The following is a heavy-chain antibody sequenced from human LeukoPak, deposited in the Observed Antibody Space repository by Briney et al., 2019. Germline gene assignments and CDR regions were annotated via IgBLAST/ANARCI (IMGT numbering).Heavy chain of an antibody. J-gene: IGHJ4*02. Sequence: ASVKVSCKASGGTFSSYAISWVRQAPGQGLEWMGGIILIFGTANYAQKFQGRVTITADESTSTAYMELSSLRSEDTAVYYCARRTVVNYFDYWGQGTLVTVSS. CDR1: GGTFSSYA. CDR2: IILIFGTA. D-gene: IGHD4-23*01. V-gene: IGHV1-69*13. CDR3: ARRTVVNYFDY.